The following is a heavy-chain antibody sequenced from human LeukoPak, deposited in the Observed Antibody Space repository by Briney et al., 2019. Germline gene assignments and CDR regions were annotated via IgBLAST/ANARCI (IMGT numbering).Heavy chain of an antibody. CDR3: AKDIRQQLVRWFDP. V-gene: IGHV3-30*18. D-gene: IGHD6-13*01. CDR1: GFTFSSYG. CDR2: ISYDGSNK. Sequence: GGSLRLSCAASGFTFSSYGMHWVRQAPGKGLEWVAVISYDGSNKYYADSMKGRFTISRDNSKNTLYLQMNSLRAEDTAVYYCAKDIRQQLVRWFDPWGQGTLVTVSS. J-gene: IGHJ5*02.